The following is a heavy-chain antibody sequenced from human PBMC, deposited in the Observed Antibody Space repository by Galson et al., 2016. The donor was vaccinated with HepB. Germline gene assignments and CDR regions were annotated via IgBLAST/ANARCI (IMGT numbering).Heavy chain of an antibody. CDR1: GFTFRTSW. CDR2: INPDGSQT. V-gene: IGHV3-7*01. J-gene: IGHJ3*01. CDR3: ARDPMRFAFDL. Sequence: SLRLSCAASGFTFRTSWMSWVRQPPGKGPEWVANINPDGSQTCYVDSVKGRFNISKDNAKNSLYLRMNSLRADDTAVYYCARDPMRFAFDLWGQGTMVTVSS.